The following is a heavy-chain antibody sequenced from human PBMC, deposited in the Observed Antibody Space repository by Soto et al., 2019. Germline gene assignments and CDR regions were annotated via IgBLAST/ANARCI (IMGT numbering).Heavy chain of an antibody. D-gene: IGHD6-6*01. J-gene: IGHJ6*02. CDR3: ARGIAARDYYYGMDV. CDR1: GYTFTGYY. V-gene: IGHV1-2*02. Sequence: ASVKVSCKASGYTFTGYYMHWVRQAPGQGLEWMGWINPNSGGTNYAQKFQGRVTMTRDTSISTAYMELSRLRSDDTAVYYCARGIAARDYYYGMDVWGQGTTVTVSS. CDR2: INPNSGGT.